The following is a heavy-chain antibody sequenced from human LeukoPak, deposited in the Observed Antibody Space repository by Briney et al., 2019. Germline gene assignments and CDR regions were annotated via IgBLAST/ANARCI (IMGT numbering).Heavy chain of an antibody. CDR1: GYSISSSYY. V-gene: IGHV4-38-2*02. J-gene: IGHJ4*02. D-gene: IGHD6-19*01. CDR3: ARDRGAVAGTFDY. Sequence: KTSETLSLTCTVSGYSISSSYYWGWIRQPPGKGLEWIGSIYYSGSTYYNPSLKSRVTISVDTSKNQFSLKLSSVTAADTAVYYCARDRGAVAGTFDYWGQGTLVTVSS. CDR2: IYYSGST.